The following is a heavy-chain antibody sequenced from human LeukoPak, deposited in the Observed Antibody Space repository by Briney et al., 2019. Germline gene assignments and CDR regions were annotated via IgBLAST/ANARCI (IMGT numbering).Heavy chain of an antibody. D-gene: IGHD2-2*01. Sequence: ASVKVSCKASGYTFTGYYMHWVRQAPGQGLEWMGWINPNSGGTNYAQKFQGRVTMTRDTSISTAYMELSSLRSEDTAVYYCARRKGVVVPAALFDPWGQGTLVTVSS. V-gene: IGHV1-2*02. CDR3: ARRKGVVVPAALFDP. CDR1: GYTFTGYY. CDR2: INPNSGGT. J-gene: IGHJ5*02.